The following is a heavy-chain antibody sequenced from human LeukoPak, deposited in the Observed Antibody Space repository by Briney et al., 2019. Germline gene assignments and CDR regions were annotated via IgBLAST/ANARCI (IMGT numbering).Heavy chain of an antibody. D-gene: IGHD2-21*01. V-gene: IGHV4-59*08. J-gene: IGHJ4*02. Sequence: SETLSLTCTVSGGSISSYYGSWIRQPPGKGLEWIGYIYYSGSTKYNSSLRSRVTISVDTSKNQFSLNLSSVTAADTAVYYCARHVAQRPHFFDYWGQGTLVTVSS. CDR2: IYYSGST. CDR3: ARHVAQRPHFFDY. CDR1: GGSISSYY.